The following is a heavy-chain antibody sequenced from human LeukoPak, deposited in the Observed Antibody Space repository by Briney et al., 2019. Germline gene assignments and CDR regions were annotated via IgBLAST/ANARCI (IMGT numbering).Heavy chain of an antibody. CDR2: TSGSGGST. CDR3: AKMRGDILTGYYRGWFDP. J-gene: IGHJ5*02. CDR1: GFTFSSYA. V-gene: IGHV3-23*01. D-gene: IGHD3-9*01. Sequence: GGSLRLSCAASGFTFSSYAMSWVRQAPGKGLEWVSATSGSGGSTYYADSVKGRFTISRDNSKNTLYLQMNSLRAEDTAVYYCAKMRGDILTGYYRGWFDPWGQGTLVTVSS.